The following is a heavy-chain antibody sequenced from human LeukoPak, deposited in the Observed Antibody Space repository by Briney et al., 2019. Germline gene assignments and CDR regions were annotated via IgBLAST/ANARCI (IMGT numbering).Heavy chain of an antibody. CDR3: AREGGPYRPLDY. J-gene: IGHJ4*02. Sequence: PSQTLSLTCTVSGGSISSGGYYWSWTRQHPGKGLEWIGYIYYSGSTYYNPSLKSRVTISVDTSKNQFSLKLSSVTAADTAVYYCAREGGPYRPLDYSGQGTLVTVAS. CDR2: IYYSGST. CDR1: GGSISSGGYY. V-gene: IGHV4-31*03.